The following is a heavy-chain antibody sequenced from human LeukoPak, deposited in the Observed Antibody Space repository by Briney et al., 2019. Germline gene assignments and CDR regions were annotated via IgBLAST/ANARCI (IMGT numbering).Heavy chain of an antibody. Sequence: GGSLRLSCAASGFTFSSYAMSWVRQAPGKGLEWVSAISGSGGSTYYADSVKGRFTISRDNSKNTLYLQMNSLRAEDTAVYYCARDRGIVGPTGYYFDYWGQGTLVTVSS. CDR3: ARDRGIVGPTGYYFDY. CDR2: ISGSGGST. J-gene: IGHJ4*02. CDR1: GFTFSSYA. D-gene: IGHD1-26*01. V-gene: IGHV3-23*01.